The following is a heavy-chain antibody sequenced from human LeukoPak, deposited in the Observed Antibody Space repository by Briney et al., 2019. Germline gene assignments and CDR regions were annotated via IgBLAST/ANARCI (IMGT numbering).Heavy chain of an antibody. CDR1: GGSISSQY. D-gene: IGHD2-2*01. CDR3: ARDWEYCSRTICYRWFDS. Sequence: PSETLSLTCSVSGGSISSQYWSWIRRPAGKGLEWIGRIYTDGSTNYNPSLKSRVTMSLETSKNQFSLKLSSVTAADTAVYCARDWEYCSRTICYRWFDSWGQGTLVTVSS. CDR2: IYTDGST. V-gene: IGHV4-4*07. J-gene: IGHJ5*01.